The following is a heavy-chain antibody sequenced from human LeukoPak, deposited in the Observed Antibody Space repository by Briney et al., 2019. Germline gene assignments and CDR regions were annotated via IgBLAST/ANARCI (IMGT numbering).Heavy chain of an antibody. CDR3: AKDTLRGATPDY. CDR2: ILYDGSNQ. J-gene: IGHJ4*02. CDR1: GFTFSSYG. V-gene: IGHV3-30*18. D-gene: IGHD1-26*01. Sequence: RPGRSLRLSCAASGFTFSSYGMHWVRQAPGKGLEWVAVILYDGSNQYHADSVKGRFTISRDNSKNTLYLQMKSLRPEDTAVYYCAKDTLRGATPDYWGQGTLVTVSS.